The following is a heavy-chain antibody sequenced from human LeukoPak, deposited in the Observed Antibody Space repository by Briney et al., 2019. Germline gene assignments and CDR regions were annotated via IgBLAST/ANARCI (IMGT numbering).Heavy chain of an antibody. J-gene: IGHJ3*02. CDR3: ARGMDGYGPDAFDI. D-gene: IGHD5-24*01. V-gene: IGHV3-23*01. CDR2: SGTYGRT. Sequence: PGGSLRLSCAASRFTFSRYIMNWVRQAPGKGLEWVSVSGTYGRTQYADSVKGRFTISRDSSKNTLYLQINSLRVEDTAVYYCARGMDGYGPDAFDIWGQGTMVTVSS. CDR1: RFTFSRYI.